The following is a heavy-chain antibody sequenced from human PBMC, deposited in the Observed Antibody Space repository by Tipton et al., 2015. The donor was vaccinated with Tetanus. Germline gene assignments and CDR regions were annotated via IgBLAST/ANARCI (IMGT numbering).Heavy chain of an antibody. J-gene: IGHJ4*02. CDR1: GYIFNNYW. CDR3: ARAHCSDGVCNFDF. CDR2: IYPADSDT. V-gene: IGHV5-51*01. Sequence: MQLVQSGGEVKKPGESLKISCKGSGYIFNNYWIGWVRQMPGKGLEWMGIIYPADSDTRYSPSFQGQVTISVDESINTAYLQWSSLKASDTSMFYCARAHCSDGVCNFDFWGQGALVTVAS. D-gene: IGHD2-8*01.